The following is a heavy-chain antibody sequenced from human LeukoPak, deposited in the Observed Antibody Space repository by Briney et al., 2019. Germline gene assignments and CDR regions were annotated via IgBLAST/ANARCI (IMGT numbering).Heavy chain of an antibody. CDR2: ISGSGATL. Sequence: GGSLRLSCAASGFTFGSYGMSWVRQAPGKGLEWVSTISGSGATLFYADAVKGRFTISRDNSKNTVYLQMNTLRAEDTAVYYCARAPMVRGVIEALDYWGQGTLVTVSS. CDR3: ARAPMVRGVIEALDY. CDR1: GFTFGSYG. V-gene: IGHV3-23*01. J-gene: IGHJ4*02. D-gene: IGHD3-10*01.